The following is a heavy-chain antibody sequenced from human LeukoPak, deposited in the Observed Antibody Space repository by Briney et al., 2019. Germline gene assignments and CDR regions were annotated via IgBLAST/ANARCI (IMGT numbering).Heavy chain of an antibody. Sequence: PGGCMRLSCAASGYTFRNFAMGWVRQSPGKGLEWVSVISASDGDNPYYADSVKGRFSISRDNSNYTLHLQMNSLRVEDTAVFYCAKFKGHYYYDSSGFCDNWGQGTLVPVSS. CDR1: GYTFRNFA. CDR2: ISASDGDNP. V-gene: IGHV3-23*01. CDR3: AKFKGHYYYDSSGFCDN. D-gene: IGHD3-22*01. J-gene: IGHJ4*02.